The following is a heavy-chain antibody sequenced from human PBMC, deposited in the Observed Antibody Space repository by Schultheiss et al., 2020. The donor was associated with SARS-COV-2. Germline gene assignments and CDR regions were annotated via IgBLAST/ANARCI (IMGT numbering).Heavy chain of an antibody. CDR2: IYTSGST. V-gene: IGHV4-4*07. J-gene: IGHJ3*02. Sequence: SETLSLTCTVSGGSISSYYWSWIRQPAGKGLEWIGRIYTSGSTNYNPSLKSRVTISVDTSKNQFSLKLSSVTAADTAVYYCARDLGGYCSGGSCSDAFDIWGQGTTVTVSS. D-gene: IGHD2-15*01. CDR1: GGSISSYY. CDR3: ARDLGGYCSGGSCSDAFDI.